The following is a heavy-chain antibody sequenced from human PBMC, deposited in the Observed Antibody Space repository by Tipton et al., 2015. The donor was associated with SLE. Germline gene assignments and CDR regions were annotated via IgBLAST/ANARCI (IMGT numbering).Heavy chain of an antibody. D-gene: IGHD1-1*01. CDR3: AKGATGTYYYYYMDV. V-gene: IGHV3-23*01. J-gene: IGHJ6*03. CDR2: ISGSGSST. Sequence: SLRLSYAASGFTFSSYAMSWVRQAPGKGLEWVSAISGSGSSTYYADSVKGRFTISRDNSKNTLYLQMNSLRAEDTAVYYCAKGATGTYYYYYMDVWGKGTTVTVSS. CDR1: GFTFSSYA.